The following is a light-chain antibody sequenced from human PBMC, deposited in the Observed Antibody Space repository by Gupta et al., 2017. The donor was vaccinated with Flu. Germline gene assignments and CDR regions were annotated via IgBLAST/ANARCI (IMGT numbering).Light chain of an antibody. Sequence: PGTLSLSPGERATLSCRASQRVSSGYLAWYQQKLGQAPRLLIYDESRRATGIPDSFSGSGSGTDFTLTISRLEPEDFAVYYCQQYGRSLTFGGGTKVEIK. V-gene: IGKV3-20*01. CDR2: DES. CDR1: QRVSSGY. J-gene: IGKJ4*01. CDR3: QQYGRSLT.